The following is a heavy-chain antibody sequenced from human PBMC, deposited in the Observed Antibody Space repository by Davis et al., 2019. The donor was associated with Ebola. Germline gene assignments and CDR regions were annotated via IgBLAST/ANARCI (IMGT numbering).Heavy chain of an antibody. CDR2: ITTTGGST. CDR1: GFHFNEYA. D-gene: IGHD6-19*01. Sequence: GESLKIPCAASGFHFNEYALSWVRQAPGKGLEWVSSITTTGGSTYYADSVKGRFTVSRDNSKNTLSLQMNSLRAEDTAVYYCARAVAASWSPFDNWGQGTLVTVSS. V-gene: IGHV3-23*01. J-gene: IGHJ4*02. CDR3: ARAVAASWSPFDN.